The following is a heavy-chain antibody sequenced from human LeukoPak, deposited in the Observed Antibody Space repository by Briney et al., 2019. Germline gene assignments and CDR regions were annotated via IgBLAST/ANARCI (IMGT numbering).Heavy chain of an antibody. V-gene: IGHV3-74*01. CDR2: INSDGSST. CDR1: GCTFSTFC. Sequence: GALRLSCATCGCTFSTFCMHWVRQPAGKGLVWVSRINSDGSSTNYAYSVKGRFTISRDNAKNTLYLQMSGLRVEDTAVYYCARGGRGPDFWGQGTLVTVSS. J-gene: IGHJ4*02. D-gene: IGHD3-16*01. CDR3: ARGGRGPDF.